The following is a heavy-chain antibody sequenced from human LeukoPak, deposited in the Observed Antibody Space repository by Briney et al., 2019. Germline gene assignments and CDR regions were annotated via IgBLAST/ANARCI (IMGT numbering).Heavy chain of an antibody. J-gene: IGHJ4*02. D-gene: IGHD6-19*01. CDR3: ARVAVAGTGGY. CDR1: GYTFTGYY. Sequence: ASVKVSCKAFGYTFTGYYMHWVRQAPGQGLEWMGWINPNSGGTNYAQKFQGKVTMTRDTSISTAYMELSRLRSDDTAVYYCARVAVAGTGGYWGQGTLVTVSS. CDR2: INPNSGGT. V-gene: IGHV1-2*02.